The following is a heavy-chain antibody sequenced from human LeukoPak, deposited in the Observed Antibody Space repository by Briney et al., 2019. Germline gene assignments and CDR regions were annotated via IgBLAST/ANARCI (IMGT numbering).Heavy chain of an antibody. CDR2: IKSKADGGTT. J-gene: IGHJ4*02. V-gene: IGHV3-15*01. Sequence: AGALRLSCAASGFTFSNAWMSWVRQAPGKGLEWVGRIKSKADGGTTAYAAPVKGRFTIPRDDSKNTLYLQMNRLKTEDTAVYYCTARTYSSDYWGQGTLVTLSS. D-gene: IGHD5-18*01. CDR3: TARTYSSDY. CDR1: GFTFSNAW.